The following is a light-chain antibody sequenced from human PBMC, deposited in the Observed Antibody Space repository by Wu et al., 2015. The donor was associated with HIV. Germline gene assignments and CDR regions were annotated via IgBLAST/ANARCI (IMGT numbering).Light chain of an antibody. V-gene: IGKV3-20*01. J-gene: IGKJ2*01. Sequence: IVLTQSPATLALSPGERVTLSCRASQNVNNYLAWHQQKPGQAPRLVIHGASSRVTGIPDRFSGSGSGTDFSLTITRLEPEDFGVYFCHQYGGILPHTFGQGTKLEIK. CDR2: GAS. CDR3: HQYGGILPHT. CDR1: QNVNNY.